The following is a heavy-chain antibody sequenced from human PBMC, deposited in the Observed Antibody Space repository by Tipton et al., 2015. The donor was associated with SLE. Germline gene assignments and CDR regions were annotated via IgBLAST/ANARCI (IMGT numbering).Heavy chain of an antibody. J-gene: IGHJ6*03. CDR1: DGSINTYY. V-gene: IGHV4-59*01. CDR3: ARAPAPAPPTHYYYYFMDV. CDR2: ISYSGST. D-gene: IGHD2-2*01. Sequence: TLSLTCTVSDGSINTYYWSWIRQPPGKGLEWIGYISYSGSTNYNPSLKSRVTISVETSENQFSLRLSSVTAADTAVYYCARAPAPAPPTHYYYYFMDVWGHGTTVTVSS.